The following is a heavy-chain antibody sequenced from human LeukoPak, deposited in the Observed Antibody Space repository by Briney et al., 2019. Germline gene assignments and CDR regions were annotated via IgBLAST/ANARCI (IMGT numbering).Heavy chain of an antibody. D-gene: IGHD3-10*01. J-gene: IGHJ5*02. CDR3: ARELWFVNAPGSWFDP. CDR2: IFHSGSS. Sequence: SETLSLTCAVSGDSISSGGYSWSWIRQPSGKGLEWIGYIFHSGSSYYNPSLKSRVTISVDKSKNRFSLRLTSVTAADTAVYYCARELWFVNAPGSWFDPWGQGTLVTVSS. V-gene: IGHV4-30-2*01. CDR1: GDSISSGGYS.